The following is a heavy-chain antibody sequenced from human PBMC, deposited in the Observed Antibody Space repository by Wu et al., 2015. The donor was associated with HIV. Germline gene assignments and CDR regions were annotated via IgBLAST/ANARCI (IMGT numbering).Heavy chain of an antibody. J-gene: IGHJ6*02. V-gene: IGHV3-30-3*01. CDR1: GLTFSRFA. CDR3: ARDGCSSISCYGTLIYYYGMDV. Sequence: QVQLVESGGGVVQPGRSLRLSCAASGLTFSRFAMHWVRQAPGKGLEWVAVISYDGSNRYYADFVKGRFTISRDNSKNTLYLQMNSLRAEDTAVYYCARDGCSSISCYGTLIYYYGMDVWGQGTTVTVSS. D-gene: IGHD2-2*01. CDR2: ISYDGSNR.